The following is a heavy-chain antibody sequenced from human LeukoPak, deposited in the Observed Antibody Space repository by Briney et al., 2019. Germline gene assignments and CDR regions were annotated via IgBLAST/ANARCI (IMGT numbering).Heavy chain of an antibody. D-gene: IGHD2-15*01. J-gene: IGHJ4*02. CDR2: IRYDGSNK. V-gene: IGHV3-30*02. Sequence: GGSLRLSCAASGFTFSSYGMHWVRQAPGKGLEWVAFIRYDGSNKYYADSVKGRFTISRDNSKNTLYLQMNSLRAEDTAVYYCAKELELLQYFDYWGQGTLVTVSS. CDR1: GFTFSSYG. CDR3: AKELELLQYFDY.